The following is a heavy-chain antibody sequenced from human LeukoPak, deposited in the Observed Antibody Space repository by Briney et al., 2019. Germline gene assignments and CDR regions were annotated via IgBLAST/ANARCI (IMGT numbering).Heavy chain of an antibody. CDR3: AKVADYGGKVWNDY. Sequence: GGSLRLSCAASGLTFSNYAMSWVRQAPGKGLEWVSVIYSGGSTYYADSVKGRFTISRDNSKNTLYLQMNSLRAEDTAVYYCAKVADYGGKVWNDYWGQGTLVTVSS. D-gene: IGHD4-23*01. J-gene: IGHJ4*02. CDR2: IYSGGST. CDR1: GLTFSNYA. V-gene: IGHV3-23*03.